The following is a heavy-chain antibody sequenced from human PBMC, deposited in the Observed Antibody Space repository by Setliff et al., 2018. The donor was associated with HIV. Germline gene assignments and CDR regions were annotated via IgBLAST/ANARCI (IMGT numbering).Heavy chain of an antibody. V-gene: IGHV5-51*01. CDR3: ARRKDDSSGYYRPHGAFDI. D-gene: IGHD3-22*01. CDR2: IYPGDSDT. J-gene: IGHJ3*02. CDR1: GYTFTSYW. Sequence: PGESLKISCKGSGYTFTSYWIGWVRQMPGKGLEWMGIIYPGDSDTRYSPSFQGRVTISADKSINTAYLQWSSLQASDTAMYYCARRKDDSSGYYRPHGAFDIWGQGTMVTVSS.